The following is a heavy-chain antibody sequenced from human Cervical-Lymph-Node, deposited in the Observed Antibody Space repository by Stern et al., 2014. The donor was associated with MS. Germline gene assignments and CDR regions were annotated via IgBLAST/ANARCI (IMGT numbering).Heavy chain of an antibody. V-gene: IGHV1-69*01. D-gene: IGHD2-21*01. CDR1: GGTFSTFA. Sequence: VQLVESEAEVKKPGSSVKVSCQTSGGTFSTFAIGWVRQAPGQGLEWMGGITPLFDATNYAQKFQGRLTITADESTRTAYMELSSLRPDDTAMYYCARGDSEAPIYYFDYWGQGTLVTVSS. J-gene: IGHJ4*02. CDR2: ITPLFDAT. CDR3: ARGDSEAPIYYFDY.